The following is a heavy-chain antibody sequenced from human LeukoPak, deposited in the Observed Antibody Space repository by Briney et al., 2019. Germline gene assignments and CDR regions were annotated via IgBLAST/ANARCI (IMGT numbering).Heavy chain of an antibody. Sequence: TGRSLRLSCAASGFTFSSYGMHWVRQAPGKGLEWVAVIWYDGSNKYYADSVKGRFTISRDNSKNTLYLQMNSLRAEDTAVYYCAKAPHIVVVTADFDYWGQGTLVTVSS. J-gene: IGHJ4*02. CDR2: IWYDGSNK. CDR1: GFTFSSYG. CDR3: AKAPHIVVVTADFDY. V-gene: IGHV3-33*06. D-gene: IGHD2-21*02.